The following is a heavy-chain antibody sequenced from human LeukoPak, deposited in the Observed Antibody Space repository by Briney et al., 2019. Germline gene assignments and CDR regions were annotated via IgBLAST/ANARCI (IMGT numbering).Heavy chain of an antibody. CDR2: MSYDGSIK. D-gene: IGHD3-3*01. CDR3: ARGDDSWSGYFSDY. CDR1: GFTFSSYA. V-gene: IGHV3-30*03. Sequence: PGRSLRLSCAASGFTFSSYAMHWVRQAPGKGLEWVAIMSYDGSIKYYADSVKGRFTISRDNSKNTLYLQMNSLRVEDTAVYYCARGDDSWSGYFSDYWGQGTLVTVSS. J-gene: IGHJ4*02.